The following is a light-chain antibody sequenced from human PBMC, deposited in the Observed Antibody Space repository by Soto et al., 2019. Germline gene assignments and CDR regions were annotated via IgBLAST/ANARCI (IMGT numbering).Light chain of an antibody. Sequence: QSVLTRPASVSGSPGQSITISCTGTSSDDGGYTYVSWYQQHPGKAPNLTIYDVSNRPSGVSNRFSGSKSGNTASLTISGLQAEDEADYYCSSYTSSSTLEVFGTGTKVTVL. CDR3: SSYTSSSTLEV. V-gene: IGLV2-14*01. CDR1: SSDDGGYTY. CDR2: DVS. J-gene: IGLJ1*01.